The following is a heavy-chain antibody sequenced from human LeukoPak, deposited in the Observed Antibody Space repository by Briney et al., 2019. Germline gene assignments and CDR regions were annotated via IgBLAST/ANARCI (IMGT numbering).Heavy chain of an antibody. D-gene: IGHD5-18*01. CDR1: GGSISSYY. J-gene: IGHJ6*02. CDR2: IYYSGST. V-gene: IGHV4-59*01. Sequence: SETLSLTCTVSGGSISSYYWSWIRQPPGKGLEWIGYIYYSGSTNYNPSLKTRVTISVDTSKKQFSLKLTSVTAADTAVHYCARGHGYSYGYYYGMDVWGQGTTVTVSS. CDR3: ARGHGYSYGYYYGMDV.